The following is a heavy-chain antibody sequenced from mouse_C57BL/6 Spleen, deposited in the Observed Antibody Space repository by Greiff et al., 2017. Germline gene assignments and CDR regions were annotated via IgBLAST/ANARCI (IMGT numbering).Heavy chain of an antibody. V-gene: IGHV8-12*01. CDR1: GFSLSTSGMG. D-gene: IGHD2-2*01. CDR2: IYWDDDK. Sequence: QVTLKVSGPGILQSSQTLSLTCSFSGFSLSTSGMGVSWIRQPSGKGLVWLAHIYWDDDKRDNPSLESRPTIYKETSRNQVFLKITSVTTADTATYCGARRGGYYSAMDYWGQGTSVTVSS. CDR3: ARRGGYYSAMDY. J-gene: IGHJ4*01.